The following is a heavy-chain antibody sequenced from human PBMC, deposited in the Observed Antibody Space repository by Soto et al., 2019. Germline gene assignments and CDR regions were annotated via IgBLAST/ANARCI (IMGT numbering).Heavy chain of an antibody. CDR2: INPNSGGT. V-gene: IGHV1-2*04. D-gene: IGHD3-3*01. CDR3: ARGVSPAGGVVTPLDYMDV. Sequence: ASVKVSCKASGYTFTGYYMHWVRQAPGQGLEWMGWINPNSGGTNYAQKFQGWVTMTRDTSISTAYMELSRLRSDDTAVYYCARGVSPAGGVVTPLDYMDVWGKGTTVTVSS. CDR1: GYTFTGYY. J-gene: IGHJ6*03.